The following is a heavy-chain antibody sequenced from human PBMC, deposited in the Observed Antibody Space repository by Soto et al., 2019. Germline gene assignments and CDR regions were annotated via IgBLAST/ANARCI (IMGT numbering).Heavy chain of an antibody. CDR3: ARVPSSGPSFDY. J-gene: IGHJ4*02. V-gene: IGHV1-8*01. Sequence: ASVQVSCKASGYTFTGYYMHWVRQAHGQGLEWMGWMNPNSGNTGYAQKFQGRVTMTRNTSISTAYMELSSLRSEDTAVYYGARVPSSGPSFDYWGQGTLVTVSS. D-gene: IGHD3-10*01. CDR2: MNPNSGNT. CDR1: GYTFTGYY.